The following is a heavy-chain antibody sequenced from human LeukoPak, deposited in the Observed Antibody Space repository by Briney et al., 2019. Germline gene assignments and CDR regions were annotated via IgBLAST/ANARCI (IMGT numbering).Heavy chain of an antibody. Sequence: SVKVSCKASGYTFTGYYMHWVRQAPGRGLEWMGWINPNSGGTNYAQKFQGRVTMTRDTSISTAYMELTSLKSDDTAVYYCARDPTTATTFYGMDVLGQGTTVTVSS. CDR2: INPNSGGT. D-gene: IGHD4-17*01. J-gene: IGHJ6*02. V-gene: IGHV1-2*02. CDR3: ARDPTTATTFYGMDV. CDR1: GYTFTGYY.